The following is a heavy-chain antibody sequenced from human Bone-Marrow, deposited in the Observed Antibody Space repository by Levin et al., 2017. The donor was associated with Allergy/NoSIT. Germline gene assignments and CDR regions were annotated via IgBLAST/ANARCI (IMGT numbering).Heavy chain of an antibody. CDR3: ARDTTPGYGGRGIDY. V-gene: IGHV3-11*05. J-gene: IGHJ4*02. CDR2: ISSSSSYT. Sequence: LSLTCAASGFTFSDYYMSWIRQAPGKGLEWVSYISSSSSYTNYADSVKGRFTISRDNAKNSLYLQMNSLRAEDTAVYYCARDTTPGYGGRGIDYWGQGTLVTVSS. D-gene: IGHD1-26*01. CDR1: GFTFSDYY.